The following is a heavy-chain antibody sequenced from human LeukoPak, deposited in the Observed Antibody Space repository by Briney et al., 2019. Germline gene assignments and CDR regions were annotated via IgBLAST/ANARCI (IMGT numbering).Heavy chain of an antibody. Sequence: SETLSLTCTVSGGSISSDYWSWIRQPPGKGLEWIGNVYYSGSANYSPSLKSRVTISVDTSKNQFSLKLSSLTAADTAVYYCARSRLRLDAFDIWGQGTMVTVSS. CDR1: GGSISSDY. J-gene: IGHJ3*02. CDR2: VYYSGSA. D-gene: IGHD4-17*01. V-gene: IGHV4-59*08. CDR3: ARSRLRLDAFDI.